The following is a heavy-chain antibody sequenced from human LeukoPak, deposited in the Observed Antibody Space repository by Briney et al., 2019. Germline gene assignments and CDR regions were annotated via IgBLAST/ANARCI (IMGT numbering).Heavy chain of an antibody. CDR2: IYTTEST. Sequence: SETLSLTSTVSSGSITGYYWSWLRQAAGRELEGMRRIYTTESTNYNPSLRTRITMSVDPSKNQFSLVLSSVTAVVTAVYYCARHYYSYMDVWGKGTTVPVSS. CDR1: SGSITGYY. V-gene: IGHV4-4*07. J-gene: IGHJ6*03. CDR3: ARHYYSYMDV.